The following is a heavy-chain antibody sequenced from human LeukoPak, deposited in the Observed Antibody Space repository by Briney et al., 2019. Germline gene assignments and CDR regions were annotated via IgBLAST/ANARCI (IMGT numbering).Heavy chain of an antibody. CDR2: INPNSGGT. CDR1: GYTFTGYY. D-gene: IGHD3-22*01. CDR3: ARGRNYYDTMDNWFDP. V-gene: IGHV1-2*04. Sequence: ASVKVSYKASGYTFTGYYMHWVRQAPGQGLEWMGWINPNSGGTNYAQKFQGWVTMTRDTSISTAYMELSRLRSEDTAVYYCARGRNYYDTMDNWFDPWGQGTLVTVSS. J-gene: IGHJ5*02.